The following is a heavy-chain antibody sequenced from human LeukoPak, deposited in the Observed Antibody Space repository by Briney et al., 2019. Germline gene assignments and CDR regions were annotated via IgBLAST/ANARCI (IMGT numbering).Heavy chain of an antibody. CDR1: GITFSTYA. Sequence: GGSLRISCAASGITFSTYAMNWVRQAPGKGLEWVSTISGSGVTTFYADSVKGRFTISRDNSKNTLYLQLNRLRAEDTAVYYCAKGSHWNDVAFDIWGQGTMVTVSS. CDR3: AKGSHWNDVAFDI. CDR2: ISGSGVTT. V-gene: IGHV3-23*01. J-gene: IGHJ3*02. D-gene: IGHD1-1*01.